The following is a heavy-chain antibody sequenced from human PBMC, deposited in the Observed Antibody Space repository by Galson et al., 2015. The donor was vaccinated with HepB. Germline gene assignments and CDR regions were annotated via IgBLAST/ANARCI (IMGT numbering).Heavy chain of an antibody. D-gene: IGHD3-22*01. V-gene: IGHV1-24*01. CDR2: FDPEDGET. CDR1: GSTLTELS. Sequence: SVKVSCKVSGSTLTELSMHWVRQAPGKGLEWMGGFDPEDGETIYAQKFQGRVTMTEDTSTDTAYMELSSLRSEDTAVYYCATDSRPDSNLDYWGQGTLVTVSS. J-gene: IGHJ4*02. CDR3: ATDSRPDSNLDY.